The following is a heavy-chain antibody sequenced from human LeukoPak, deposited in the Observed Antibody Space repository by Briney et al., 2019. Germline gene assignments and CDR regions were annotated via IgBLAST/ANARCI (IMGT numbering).Heavy chain of an antibody. D-gene: IGHD5-18*01. CDR3: AKDRDSAMVTMGGHFHY. Sequence: GGSLRLFCAASGFTFRSYGMHWVRQAPGKGLEWVTFMRYDGSNKYYADSVKGRFTISRDNSKNTLYLQMNSLRAEDTAVYYCAKDRDSAMVTMGGHFHYWGQGTLVTVSS. CDR2: MRYDGSNK. V-gene: IGHV3-30*02. CDR1: GFTFRSYG. J-gene: IGHJ4*02.